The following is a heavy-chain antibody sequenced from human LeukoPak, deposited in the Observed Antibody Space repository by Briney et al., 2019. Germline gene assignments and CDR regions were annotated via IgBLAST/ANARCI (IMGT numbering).Heavy chain of an antibody. V-gene: IGHV1-2*02. J-gene: IGHJ6*02. CDR2: INPNSGGT. CDR3: ARDPRQWLVPDYYYYGMDV. Sequence: ASVKVSCKASGYTFTGYYMHWVRQAPGQGLEWMGWINPNSGGTNYAQKFQGRVTMTRDTSISTAYMELSRLRSDDTAVYYCARDPRQWLVPDYYYYGMDVWGQGTTVTVSS. CDR1: GYTFTGYY. D-gene: IGHD6-19*01.